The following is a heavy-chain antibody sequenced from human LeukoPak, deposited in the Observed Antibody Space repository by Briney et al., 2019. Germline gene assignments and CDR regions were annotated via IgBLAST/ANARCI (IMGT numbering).Heavy chain of an antibody. V-gene: IGHV1-18*01. J-gene: IGHJ3*02. Sequence: ASVKVSCKASGYTFTSCGISWVRQAPGQGLEWMGWISAYNGNTNYAQKLQGRVTMTTDTSTSTAYMELRSLRSDDTAVYYCARVARFFDAFDIWGQGTMVTVSS. CDR1: GYTFTSCG. CDR2: ISAYNGNT. CDR3: ARVARFFDAFDI.